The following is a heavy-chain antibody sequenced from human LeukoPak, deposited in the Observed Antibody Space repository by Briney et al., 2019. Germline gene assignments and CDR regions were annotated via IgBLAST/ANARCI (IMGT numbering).Heavy chain of an antibody. J-gene: IGHJ3*02. CDR1: GGSFSGYY. V-gene: IGHV4-34*01. CDR3: ARRIKQWLVRNAFDI. CDR2: INHSGST. D-gene: IGHD6-19*01. Sequence: SETLSLTCAVYGGSFSGYYWSWIPQPPGKGLEWIGEINHSGSTNYNPSLKSRVTISVDTSKNQFSLKLSSVTAADTAVYYCARRIKQWLVRNAFDIWRQGTMATVSS.